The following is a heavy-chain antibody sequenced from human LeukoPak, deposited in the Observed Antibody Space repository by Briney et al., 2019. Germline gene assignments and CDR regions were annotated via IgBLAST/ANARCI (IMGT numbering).Heavy chain of an antibody. CDR1: GYTFTSYY. CDR3: ARDVQVVPAAIWTWSVTIFDY. CDR2: ISPSGGST. D-gene: IGHD2-2*02. V-gene: IGHV1-46*01. J-gene: IGHJ4*02. Sequence: ASVKVSCKASGYTFTSYYMHWVRQAPGQGLEWMGIISPSGGSTSYAQKFQGRVTMTRDTSTSTAYMELSSLRSEDTAVYYCARDVQVVPAAIWTWSVTIFDYWGQGTLVTVSS.